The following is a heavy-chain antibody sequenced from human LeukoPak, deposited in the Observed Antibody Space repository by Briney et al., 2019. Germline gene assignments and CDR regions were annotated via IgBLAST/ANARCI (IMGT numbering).Heavy chain of an antibody. CDR1: RFTFDDYA. Sequence: GGSLRLSCAASRFTFDDYAMHWVWQAPGKGLEWVSGISWNSGSIGYADSVKGRFTISRDNAKNSLYLQMNSLRAEDTALYYCAKELGRKTNAFDIWGQGTMVTVSS. J-gene: IGHJ3*02. V-gene: IGHV3-9*01. CDR3: AKELGRKTNAFDI. D-gene: IGHD2-15*01. CDR2: ISWNSGSI.